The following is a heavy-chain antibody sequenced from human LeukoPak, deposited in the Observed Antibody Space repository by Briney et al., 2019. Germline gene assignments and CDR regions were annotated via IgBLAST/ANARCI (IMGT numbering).Heavy chain of an antibody. Sequence: PSQTLSLTCTVSGGSISSGSYDWSWIRQPAGKGLEWIGRIYTSGSTNYNPSLKSRVTISVDTSNNQFSLKLSSVTAADTAVYYCARGCSSTSCYVKAFAIWGQGTMVTVSS. CDR3: ARGCSSTSCYVKAFAI. V-gene: IGHV4-61*02. D-gene: IGHD2-2*01. CDR2: IYTSGST. CDR1: GGSISSGSYD. J-gene: IGHJ3*02.